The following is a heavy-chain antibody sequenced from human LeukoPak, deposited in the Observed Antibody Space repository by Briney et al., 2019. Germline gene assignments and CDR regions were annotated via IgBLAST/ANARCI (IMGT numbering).Heavy chain of an antibody. CDR3: ARDLAGDRHYYYGMDV. Sequence: PSETLSLTCTVSGGSISSGGYYWSWIRQHPGKGLEWIGYIYYSGSTYYNPSLKSRVTISVDTSKNQFSLKLSSVTAADTAVYYCARDLAGDRHYYYGMDVWGQGTTVTVPS. CDR2: IYYSGST. CDR1: GGSISSGGYY. D-gene: IGHD1-26*01. V-gene: IGHV4-31*03. J-gene: IGHJ6*02.